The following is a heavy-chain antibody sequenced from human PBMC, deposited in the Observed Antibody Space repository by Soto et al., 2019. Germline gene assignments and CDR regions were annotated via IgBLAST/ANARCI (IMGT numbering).Heavy chain of an antibody. Sequence: PSQTLSLTCAISGDSVSSNSAAWNWIRQSPSGGLEWLGRTYYRSKWYHDYAVSVKSRITINPDTSKNQFSLQLNSVTPEDTAVYYCARDRDIAVAGTPFYYYYGMDVWGQGTTVTVSS. CDR2: TYYRSKWYH. CDR1: GDSVSSNSAA. CDR3: ARDRDIAVAGTPFYYYYGMDV. J-gene: IGHJ6*02. D-gene: IGHD6-19*01. V-gene: IGHV6-1*01.